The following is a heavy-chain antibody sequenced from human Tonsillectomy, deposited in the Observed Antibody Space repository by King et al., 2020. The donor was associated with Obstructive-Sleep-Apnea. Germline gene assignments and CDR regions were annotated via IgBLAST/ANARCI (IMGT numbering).Heavy chain of an antibody. V-gene: IGHV4-59*08. CDR1: DGSISSYY. Sequence: QLQESGPGLVKPSETLSLTCTVSDGSISSYYGSWIRQPPGKGLEWIGYIYYSETPNYNPSLKSRVTISMDTSKNQISLRLRSVTAADTAVYYCARLGSGYLFDYWGQGALVTVSS. CDR2: IYYSETP. D-gene: IGHD5-12*01. CDR3: ARLGSGYLFDY. J-gene: IGHJ4*02.